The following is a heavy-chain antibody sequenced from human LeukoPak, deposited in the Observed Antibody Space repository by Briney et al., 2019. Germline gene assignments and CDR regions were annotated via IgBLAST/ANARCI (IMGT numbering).Heavy chain of an antibody. CDR3: AELDIVTGNPFDY. CDR1: GFTFSGFW. D-gene: IGHD5-12*01. V-gene: IGHV3-7*01. Sequence: GGSLRLSCAASGFTFSGFWMTWVRQAPGKGLEWVANIKHDGSDKYYVDSVKGRFTISRDNANNSLYLQMNSLRAEDTAVYYCAELDIVTGNPFDYWGQGTLVTVSS. J-gene: IGHJ4*02. CDR2: IKHDGSDK.